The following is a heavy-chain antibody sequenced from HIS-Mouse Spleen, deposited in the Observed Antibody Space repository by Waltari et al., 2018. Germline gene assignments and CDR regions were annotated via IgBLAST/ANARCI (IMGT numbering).Heavy chain of an antibody. CDR3: AKDKHHAFDY. CDR2: ISYDGSNK. Sequence: QVQLVESGGGVVQPGRSLGPSCAASGFTSSSNGMQWVSQAPGKGLEWVEVISYDGSNKYYADSVKGRFTISRDNSKNTLYLQMNSLRAEDTAVYYCAKDKHHAFDYWGQGTLVTVSS. J-gene: IGHJ4*02. CDR1: GFTSSSNG. V-gene: IGHV3-30*18.